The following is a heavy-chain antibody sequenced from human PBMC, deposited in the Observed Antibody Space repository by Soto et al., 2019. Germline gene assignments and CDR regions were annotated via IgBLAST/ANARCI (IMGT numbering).Heavy chain of an antibody. D-gene: IGHD4-17*01. Sequence: QVQLVESGGGLVKPGGSLGLSCAASGFRFSDYQMCWIRQAPGKGLEWVSYMSSSSSYIKYADSVKGRFTISRDNAKNSLYLQMNSLRAEDSAVYYCARVLGRNNDYGYRVADYWGQGTLVTVSS. V-gene: IGHV3-11*05. CDR3: ARVLGRNNDYGYRVADY. CDR1: GFRFSDYQ. J-gene: IGHJ4*02. CDR2: MSSSSSYI.